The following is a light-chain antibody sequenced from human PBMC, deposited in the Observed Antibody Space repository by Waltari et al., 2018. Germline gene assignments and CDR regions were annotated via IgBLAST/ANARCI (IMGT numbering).Light chain of an antibody. CDR1: QDIATW. Sequence: DIQMTQSPSAVSASVGDRVPITSRARQDIATWLGWHQQKIGKAPKILISTGSSLQSGVPPRFSGSGSGTDFTLTISRLQPEDSATYYCQQTTSFPLTFGGGTKVEIK. CDR2: TGS. V-gene: IGKV1-12*01. CDR3: QQTTSFPLT. J-gene: IGKJ4*01.